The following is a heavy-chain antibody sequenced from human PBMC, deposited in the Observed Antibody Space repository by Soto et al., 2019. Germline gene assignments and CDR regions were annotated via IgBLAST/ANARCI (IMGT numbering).Heavy chain of an antibody. V-gene: IGHV4-4*07. CDR3: VRDGTKTLRDWFDP. D-gene: IGHD1-1*01. CDR2: IYATGTT. J-gene: IGHJ5*02. Sequence: ASETLSLTCTVSGASISGFYWSWIRKSAGKGLEWIGRIYATGTTDYNPSLKSRVMMSVDTSKKQFSLKLRSVTAADTAVYYCVRDGTKTLRDWFDPWGQGMSVTVSS. CDR1: GASISGFY.